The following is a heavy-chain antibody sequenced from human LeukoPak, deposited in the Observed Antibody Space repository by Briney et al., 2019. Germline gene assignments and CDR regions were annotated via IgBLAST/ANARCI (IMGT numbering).Heavy chain of an antibody. Sequence: SETLSLTCTVSGGSISSGDYYWSWIRQPPGKGLEWIGYIYYSGSIYYNPSLKMRVTIPVDTSNNQFSLKLSSVNAADTAVYYCARGLQYYYDRYYFDYWGQGTLVTVSS. CDR1: GGSISSGDYY. D-gene: IGHD3-22*01. J-gene: IGHJ4*02. CDR2: IYYSGSI. CDR3: ARGLQYYYDRYYFDY. V-gene: IGHV4-30-4*08.